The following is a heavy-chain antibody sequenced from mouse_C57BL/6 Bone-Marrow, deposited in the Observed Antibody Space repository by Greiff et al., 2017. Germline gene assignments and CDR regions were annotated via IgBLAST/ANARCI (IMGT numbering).Heavy chain of an antibody. D-gene: IGHD1-1*01. Sequence: VQLQQSGTVLARPGASVKMSCKTSGYTFTSYWMHWVKQRPGQGLEWIGAIYPGNSDTSYNQKFKGKAKLTAVTSASTAYMELSILTNEDAAVYYCTNYYGSVMDYWGQGTSVTVSS. CDR1: GYTFTSYW. V-gene: IGHV1-5*01. CDR3: TNYYGSVMDY. CDR2: IYPGNSDT. J-gene: IGHJ4*01.